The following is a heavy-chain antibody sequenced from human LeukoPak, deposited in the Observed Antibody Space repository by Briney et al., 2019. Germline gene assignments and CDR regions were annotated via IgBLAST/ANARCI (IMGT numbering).Heavy chain of an antibody. Sequence: GGSLRLSCATSGFIFSNYHIHWVRQAPGKGLEWVSSISSSSSYIYYADSVKGRFTISRDNAKNSLYLQMNSLRAEDTAVYYCAREDIVVVPAAAYYYYGMDVWGQGTTVTVSS. CDR3: AREDIVVVPAAAYYYYGMDV. CDR2: ISSSSSYI. D-gene: IGHD2-2*01. V-gene: IGHV3-21*01. CDR1: GFIFSNYH. J-gene: IGHJ6*02.